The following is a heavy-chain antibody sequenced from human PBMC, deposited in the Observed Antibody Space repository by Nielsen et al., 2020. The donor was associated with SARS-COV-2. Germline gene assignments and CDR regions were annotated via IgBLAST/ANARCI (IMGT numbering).Heavy chain of an antibody. J-gene: IGHJ4*02. Sequence: GSLRLSCTVSGGSISNFYWAWIRQPPGKGLEWIGYIYYSGSTDYNPSLKSRVTISLDTSKSQISLNLTSVTAADTAVYYCATNFPGTTVDYWGQGTLVTVSS. CDR2: IYYSGST. CDR1: GGSISNFY. CDR3: ATNFPGTTVDY. V-gene: IGHV4-59*13. D-gene: IGHD1-1*01.